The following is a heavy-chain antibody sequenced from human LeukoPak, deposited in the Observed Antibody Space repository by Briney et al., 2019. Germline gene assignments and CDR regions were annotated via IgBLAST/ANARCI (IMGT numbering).Heavy chain of an antibody. CDR1: GYTFTSYA. J-gene: IGHJ4*02. CDR3: ARDPSSSGWPTPHTNY. CDR2: INAGNGNT. D-gene: IGHD6-19*01. Sequence: ASVKVSCKASGYTFTSYAMHWVRQAPGQRLEWMGWINAGNGNTKYSQKFQGRVTITRDTSASTAYMELGSLRSEDTAVYYCARDPSSSGWPTPHTNYWGQGTLVTVSS. V-gene: IGHV1-3*01.